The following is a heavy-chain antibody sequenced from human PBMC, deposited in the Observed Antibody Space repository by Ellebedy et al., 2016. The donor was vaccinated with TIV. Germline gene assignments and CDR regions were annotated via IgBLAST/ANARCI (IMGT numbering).Heavy chain of an antibody. D-gene: IGHD2-15*01. CDR2: ISYDGSNE. CDR3: AKISVAYCSDGSGGTCYSNHYFDY. CDR1: GFTFSTYA. Sequence: GESLKISCAASGFTFSTYAMHWVRQAPGKGLEWVASISYDGSNENYADSVKGRFTISRDNSRNTLYLQMNSLRTEDTAVYYCAKISVAYCSDGSGGTCYSNHYFDYWGQGTLVTVSS. J-gene: IGHJ4*02. V-gene: IGHV3-30*18.